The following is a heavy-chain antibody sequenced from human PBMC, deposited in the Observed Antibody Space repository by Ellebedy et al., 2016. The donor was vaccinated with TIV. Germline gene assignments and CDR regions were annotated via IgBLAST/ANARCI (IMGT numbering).Heavy chain of an antibody. Sequence: ASVKVSCXASGYTFTSYAMHWVRQAPGQRLEWMGWINAGNGNTKYSQKFQGRVTITRDTSASTAYMELSSLRSEDTAVYYCARDKGLLRYFDWLFSNWFDPWGQGTLVTVSS. CDR1: GYTFTSYA. J-gene: IGHJ5*02. D-gene: IGHD3-9*01. V-gene: IGHV1-3*01. CDR3: ARDKGLLRYFDWLFSNWFDP. CDR2: INAGNGNT.